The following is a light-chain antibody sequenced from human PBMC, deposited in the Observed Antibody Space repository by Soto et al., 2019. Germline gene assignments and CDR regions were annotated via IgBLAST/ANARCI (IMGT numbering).Light chain of an antibody. J-gene: IGKJ2*01. CDR3: QQYNSYPYT. CDR1: QSISSW. CDR2: KAY. V-gene: IGKV1-5*03. Sequence: DIQMTQSPSTLSASVGDRVTITCRTSQSISSWWAWYQKKPGKAPKLLIYKAYSLESGVPSWFSGSGAGTAFTLTISSLQPDDFASYYCQQYNSYPYTFGQGTKLEIK.